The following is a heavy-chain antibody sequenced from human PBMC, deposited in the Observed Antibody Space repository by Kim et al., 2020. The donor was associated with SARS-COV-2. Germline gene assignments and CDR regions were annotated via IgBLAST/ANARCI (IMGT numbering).Heavy chain of an antibody. Sequence: GGSLRLSCAASGFTFSSYGMHWVRQAPGKGLEWVAVISYDGSNKYYADSVKGRFTISRDNSKNTLYLQMNSLRAEDTAVYYCAKDEYYSDSSGYWCQGTL. CDR3: AKDEYYSDSSGY. V-gene: IGHV3-30*18. J-gene: IGHJ4*02. D-gene: IGHD3-22*01. CDR1: GFTFSSYG. CDR2: ISYDGSNK.